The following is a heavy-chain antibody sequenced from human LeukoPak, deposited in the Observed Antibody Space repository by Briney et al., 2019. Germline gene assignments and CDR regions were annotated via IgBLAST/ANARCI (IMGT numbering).Heavy chain of an antibody. D-gene: IGHD3-16*02. V-gene: IGHV3-23*01. CDR1: GFTFSSYA. CDR2: ISGSGGST. J-gene: IGHJ4*02. Sequence: AGGSLRLSCAASGFTFSSYAMSWARQAPGKGLEWVSAISGSGGSTYYADSVKGRFTISRDNSKNTLYLQMNSLRAEDTAVYYCAKDLGDYDYVWGSYRYFDRWGQGTLVTVSS. CDR3: AKDLGDYDYVWGSYRYFDR.